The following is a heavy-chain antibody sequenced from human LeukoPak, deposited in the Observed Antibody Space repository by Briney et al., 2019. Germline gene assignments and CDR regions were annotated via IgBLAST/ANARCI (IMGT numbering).Heavy chain of an antibody. CDR2: INPKSGAT. Sequence: ASVKVSCKASGNTFMVFYTHWVRQAPGQGLEWMGRINPKSGATNYAQNFQGRVTMTRDTSISTAFMELSRLRFDDTAVYYCVGPGIAAAAYWGQGTLVTVSS. V-gene: IGHV1-2*06. J-gene: IGHJ4*02. CDR3: VGPGIAAAAY. CDR1: GNTFMVFY. D-gene: IGHD6-13*01.